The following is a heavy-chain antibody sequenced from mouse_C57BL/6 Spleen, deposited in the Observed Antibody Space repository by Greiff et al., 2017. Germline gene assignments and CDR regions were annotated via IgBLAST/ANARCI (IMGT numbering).Heavy chain of an antibody. J-gene: IGHJ2*01. V-gene: IGHV1-81*01. CDR1: GYTFTSYG. D-gene: IGHD2-4*01. Sequence: VQGVESGAELARPGASVKLSCKASGYTFTSYGISWVKQRTGQGLEWIGEIYPRSGNTYYNEKFKGKATLTADKSSSTAYMELRSLTSEDSAVYFCARKGADYDGDYWGQGTTLTVSS. CDR2: IYPRSGNT. CDR3: ARKGADYDGDY.